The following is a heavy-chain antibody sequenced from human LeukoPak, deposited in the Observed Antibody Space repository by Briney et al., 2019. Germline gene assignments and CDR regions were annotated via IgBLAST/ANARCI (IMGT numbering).Heavy chain of an antibody. CDR1: GYTFTGYY. Sequence: GASVKVSCKASGYTFTGYYMHWVRQAPGQGPEWMGWINPNSGGTNYAQKFQGWVTMTRDTSISTAYMELSRLRSDDTAVYYCARGGTIFGVVILYGMDVWGQGTTVTVSS. J-gene: IGHJ6*02. CDR2: INPNSGGT. V-gene: IGHV1-2*04. D-gene: IGHD3-3*01. CDR3: ARGGTIFGVVILYGMDV.